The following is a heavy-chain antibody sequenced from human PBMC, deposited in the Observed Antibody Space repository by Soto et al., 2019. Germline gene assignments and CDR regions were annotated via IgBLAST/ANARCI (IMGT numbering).Heavy chain of an antibody. D-gene: IGHD3-3*01. Sequence: PGGSLRLSCAASGFTFSSYAMSWVRQAPGKGLEWVSAISGSGGSTYYADSVKGRFTTSRDNSKNTLYLQMNSLRAEDTAVYYCAKDRGYDFWSGHYYGMDVWGQGTTVTVSS. J-gene: IGHJ6*02. CDR3: AKDRGYDFWSGHYYGMDV. CDR1: GFTFSSYA. CDR2: ISGSGGST. V-gene: IGHV3-23*01.